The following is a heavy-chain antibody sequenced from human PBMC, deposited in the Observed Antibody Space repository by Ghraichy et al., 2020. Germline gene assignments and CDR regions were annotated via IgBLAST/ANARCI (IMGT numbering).Heavy chain of an antibody. CDR3: ARGDFWSGYPPGASNFGY. J-gene: IGHJ4*02. D-gene: IGHD3-3*01. V-gene: IGHV4-38-2*01. Sequence: SETLSLTCAVSGYSISSGYYWGWIRQPPGKGLEWIGSIYHSGSTYYNPSLKSRVTISVDTSKNQFSLKQSSVTAADTAVYYCARGDFWSGYPPGASNFGYWVQGTLVTVSS. CDR2: IYHSGST. CDR1: GYSISSGYY.